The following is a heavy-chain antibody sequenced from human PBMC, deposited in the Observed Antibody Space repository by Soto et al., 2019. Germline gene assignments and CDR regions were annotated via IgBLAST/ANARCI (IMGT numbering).Heavy chain of an antibody. J-gene: IGHJ4*02. D-gene: IGHD2-15*01. Sequence: QVQPVQSGAEVKKPGASVKVSCKASGYTFTSYDINWVRQATGQGLEWMGWMNPNSGNTGYAQKFQGRVTMTRNTSISTAYMELSSLRSEDTAVYYCAREVRGYCSGGSCYYYFDYWGQGTLVTVSS. CDR3: AREVRGYCSGGSCYYYFDY. CDR2: MNPNSGNT. CDR1: GYTFTSYD. V-gene: IGHV1-8*01.